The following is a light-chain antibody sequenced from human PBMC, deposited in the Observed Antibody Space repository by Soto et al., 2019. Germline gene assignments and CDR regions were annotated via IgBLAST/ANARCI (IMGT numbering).Light chain of an antibody. Sequence: EIVLTQSPGTLSLSPGERKTLSCRASQSVSSNYLAWYQQKPGQAPRLLIYGASSKATGIPDRFRSSGSEKDFLRTICSLFPEDFAVYYCQQYGISLGTFGQGTMVDIK. CDR1: QSVSSNY. J-gene: IGKJ1*01. V-gene: IGKV3-20*01. CDR3: QQYGISLGT. CDR2: GAS.